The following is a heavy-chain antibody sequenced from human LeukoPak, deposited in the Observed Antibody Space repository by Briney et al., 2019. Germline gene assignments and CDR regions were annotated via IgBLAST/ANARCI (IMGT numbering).Heavy chain of an antibody. CDR2: IKLDGSEK. V-gene: IGHV3-7*01. Sequence: PGGSLRLSCVVSGFTLSYYWMSWVRQAPGKGLEWVANIKLDGSEKYYVDSVKGRFTISRDNTKNSVYLQMNSLGAEDTALYYCARETTVTSGYYPRTDLDYWGQGTLVTVSS. CDR1: GFTLSYYW. CDR3: ARETTVTSGYYPRTDLDY. D-gene: IGHD3-22*01. J-gene: IGHJ4*02.